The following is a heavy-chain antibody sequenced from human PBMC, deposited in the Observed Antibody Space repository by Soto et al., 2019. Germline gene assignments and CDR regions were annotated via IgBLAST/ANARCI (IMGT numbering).Heavy chain of an antibody. CDR2: IIPMFGTA. V-gene: IGHV1-69*12. CDR3: AREIDGFYGMDV. CDR1: GGTFSTDS. Sequence: QVQLVQSGAEVKKPGSSVKVSCKASGGTFSTDSISWVRQAPGQGLEWMGGIIPMFGTANNAQKFQGRDTITADESTSTAYMELSSLRFEDTAVYFCAREIDGFYGMDVWGQGTTVTVAS. D-gene: IGHD2-2*03. J-gene: IGHJ6*02.